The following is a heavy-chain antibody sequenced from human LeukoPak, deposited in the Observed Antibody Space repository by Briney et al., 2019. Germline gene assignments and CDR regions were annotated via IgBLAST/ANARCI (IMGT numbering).Heavy chain of an antibody. J-gene: IGHJ4*02. V-gene: IGHV3-33*01. CDR2: IWYDGSNK. D-gene: IGHD2-2*01. CDR1: EFTFSSYG. Sequence: GGSLRLSCAASEFTFSSYGMHWVRQAPGKGLEWVAVIWYDGSNKYYADSVKGRFTISRDNSKNTLYLQMNSLRAEDTAVYYCARGKYQLLWGDYWGQGTLVTVSS. CDR3: ARGKYQLLWGDY.